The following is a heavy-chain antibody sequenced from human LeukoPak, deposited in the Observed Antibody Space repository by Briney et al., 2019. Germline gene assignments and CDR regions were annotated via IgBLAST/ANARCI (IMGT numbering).Heavy chain of an antibody. CDR2: ISNDATGK. Sequence: GGSLRLSCAASGFTFNNHWMHWVRQVPGKGLVWVSRISNDATGKVYADSVKGRFTISRDNAKNPLYLQMNSLRAEDTAVYYRAREWKYCSGGSCSNWFDPWGQGTLVTVSS. J-gene: IGHJ5*02. CDR3: AREWKYCSGGSCSNWFDP. D-gene: IGHD2-15*01. V-gene: IGHV3-74*01. CDR1: GFTFNNHW.